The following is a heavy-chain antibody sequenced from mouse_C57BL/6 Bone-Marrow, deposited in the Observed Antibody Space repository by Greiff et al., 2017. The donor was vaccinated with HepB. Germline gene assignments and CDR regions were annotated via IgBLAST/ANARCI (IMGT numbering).Heavy chain of an antibody. CDR2: RRSKSSNYAT. V-gene: IGHV10-3*01. J-gene: IGHJ1*03. D-gene: IGHD2-5*01. Sequence: EVQRVESGGGLVQPKGSLKLSCAASGFIFNTYAMPWVRTAPGKGLEWVARRRSKSSNYATYYADSVKDRFTISRDDSQSMHYLQMNNLKTEDTAMYYCGRDYYSNSDWYFDVWGTGTTVTVSS. CDR3: GRDYYSNSDWYFDV. CDR1: GFIFNTYA.